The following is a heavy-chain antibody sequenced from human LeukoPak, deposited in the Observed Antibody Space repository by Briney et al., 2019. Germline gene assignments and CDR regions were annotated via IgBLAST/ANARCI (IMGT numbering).Heavy chain of an antibody. J-gene: IGHJ4*02. V-gene: IGHV3-23*01. CDR3: AKGPRLVAANTVFDY. D-gene: IGHD2-15*01. CDR1: GFTYSNYA. Sequence: PGGSLRLSCAASGFTYSNYAMSWVRQAPRKGLEWVSDVSGSGTSTYYADSVKGRFTISRDNSKNTLHLQMNSLRADDTAVYYCAKGPRLVAANTVFDYWGQGTLVTVSS. CDR2: VSGSGTST.